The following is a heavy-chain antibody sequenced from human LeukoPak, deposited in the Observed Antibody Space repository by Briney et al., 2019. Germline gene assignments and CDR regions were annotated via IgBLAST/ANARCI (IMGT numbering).Heavy chain of an antibody. V-gene: IGHV4-38-2*01. CDR3: ARHENDPDFDNWFDP. D-gene: IGHD1-1*01. CDR2: IYHSGST. Sequence: SETLSLTCAVSGYSISSGYYWGWIRQPPGKGLEWIGSIYHSGSTYYNPSLKSRVTISVDTSKNQFPLKLSSVTAADTAVYYCARHENDPDFDNWFDPWGQGTLVTVSS. CDR1: GYSISSGYY. J-gene: IGHJ5*02.